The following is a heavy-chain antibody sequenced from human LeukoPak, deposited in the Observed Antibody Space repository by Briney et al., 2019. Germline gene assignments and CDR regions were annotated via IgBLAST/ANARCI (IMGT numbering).Heavy chain of an antibody. D-gene: IGHD3-10*01. CDR3: AKDLEYSGSGTPGASDY. J-gene: IGHJ4*02. CDR2: IRYDGSTQ. Sequence: GGSLRLSCAASGFTFSSYGMHWVRQAPGKGLEWVTFIRYDGSTQYYIDSVKGRFTISRDNAKNTMYLQMNSLRTEDTAIYYCAKDLEYSGSGTPGASDYWGQGTLVTVSA. V-gene: IGHV3-30*02. CDR1: GFTFSSYG.